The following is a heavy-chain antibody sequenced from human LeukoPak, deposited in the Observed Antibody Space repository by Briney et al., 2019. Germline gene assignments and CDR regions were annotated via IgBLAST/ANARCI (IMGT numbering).Heavy chain of an antibody. D-gene: IGHD3-9*01. CDR2: IYYSGST. V-gene: IGHV4-39*06. CDR1: GVSISSSSYY. CDR3: ARDQDDILTGPDY. J-gene: IGHJ4*02. Sequence: ASETLSLTCTASGVSISSSSYYWGWLRQPPGKGLEWIGSIYYSGSTYYNSSIKSRVTISVDSSKKQYLLKLSLVTAADAAVYYCARDQDDILTGPDYWGQGALVTVSS.